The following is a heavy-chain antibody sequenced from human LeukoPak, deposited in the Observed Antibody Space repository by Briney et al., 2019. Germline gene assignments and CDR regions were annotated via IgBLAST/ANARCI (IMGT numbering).Heavy chain of an antibody. D-gene: IGHD3-22*01. J-gene: IGHJ4*02. CDR3: ATSKELHYYDSSGFLDY. CDR1: GFTFSSYG. Sequence: GGSLRLSCAASGFTFSSYGMHWVRQAPGKGLEWVAFIRYDGSNKYYADSVKGRFTISRDNSKNTLYLQMNSLRAEDTAVYYCATSKELHYYDSSGFLDYWGQGTLVTVSS. V-gene: IGHV3-30*02. CDR2: IRYDGSNK.